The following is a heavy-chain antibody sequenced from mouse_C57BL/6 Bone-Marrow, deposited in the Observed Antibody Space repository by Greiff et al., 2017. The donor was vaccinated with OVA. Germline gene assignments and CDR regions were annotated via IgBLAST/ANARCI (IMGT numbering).Heavy chain of an antibody. CDR2: ISNGGGIT. J-gene: IGHJ4*01. CDR3: ARHEKGVRRAYYAMDY. Sequence: EVQLVESGGGLVQPGGSLKLSCAASGFPFSDYYMYWVRQTPEKRLEWVAYISNGGGITYYPDTVKGRFTISRDNAKNTLYLQMSRLKSEDTAMYYCARHEKGVRRAYYAMDYWGQGTSVTVSS. D-gene: IGHD2-14*01. CDR1: GFPFSDYY. V-gene: IGHV5-12*01.